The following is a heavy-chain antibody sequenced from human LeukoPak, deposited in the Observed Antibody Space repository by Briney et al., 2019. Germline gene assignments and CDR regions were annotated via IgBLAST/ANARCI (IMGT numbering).Heavy chain of an antibody. J-gene: IGHJ3*02. CDR2: IYYTGST. CDR1: GGSVSDYY. D-gene: IGHD4-17*01. V-gene: IGHV4-59*02. Sequence: SETLSLTCTISGGSVSDYYWSWIRQSPGKGLEWIGYIYYTGSTTYNPSLKSRVTISVDTSKNQFSLKLSSVTAADTAVYYCARDWDGDYRDAFDIWGQGTMVTVSS. CDR3: ARDWDGDYRDAFDI.